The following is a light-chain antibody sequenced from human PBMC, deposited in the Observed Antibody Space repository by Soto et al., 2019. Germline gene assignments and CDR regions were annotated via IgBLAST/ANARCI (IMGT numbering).Light chain of an antibody. CDR1: EAVATN. CDR3: QQYFEWPPLT. CDR2: GAS. V-gene: IGKV3-15*01. Sequence: VMTQSPATLSVSPGDRATLSCWASEAVATNLAWYQQKPGQAPRLLISGASTRAAGISDRFRGSGSGTEFTLTISSLRSEDSAIYYCQQYFEWPPLTFGGGTKVDI. J-gene: IGKJ4*01.